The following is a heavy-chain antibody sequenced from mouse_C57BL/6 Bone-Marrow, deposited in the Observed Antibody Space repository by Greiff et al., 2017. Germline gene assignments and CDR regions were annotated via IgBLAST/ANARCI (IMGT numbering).Heavy chain of an antibody. V-gene: IGHV1-55*01. CDR1: GYTFTSYW. Sequence: QVQLQQPGAEPVKPGASVKMSCKASGYTFTSYWITWVKQRPGQGLEWIGDIYPGSGSTNYNEKFKSKATLTVDTSSSTAYMQLSSLTSEDSAVYYCARDGPWYFDVWGTGTTVTVSS. J-gene: IGHJ1*03. D-gene: IGHD2-3*01. CDR3: ARDGPWYFDV. CDR2: IYPGSGST.